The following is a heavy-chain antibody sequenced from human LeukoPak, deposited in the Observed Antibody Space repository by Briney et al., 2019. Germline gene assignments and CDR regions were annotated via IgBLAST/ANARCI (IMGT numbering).Heavy chain of an antibody. Sequence: GGSLRLSCAVSGFTFSTYAMSWVRQAPGKGLQWLSAISGSGGGTYYADSVKGRFTISRDNSKNTLHLQMNSLRAEDTAVYYCAKRASGSGTSLYYFDYWGQGTLVTVSS. CDR2: ISGSGGGT. D-gene: IGHD3-10*01. CDR3: AKRASGSGTSLYYFDY. V-gene: IGHV3-23*01. J-gene: IGHJ4*02. CDR1: GFTFSTYA.